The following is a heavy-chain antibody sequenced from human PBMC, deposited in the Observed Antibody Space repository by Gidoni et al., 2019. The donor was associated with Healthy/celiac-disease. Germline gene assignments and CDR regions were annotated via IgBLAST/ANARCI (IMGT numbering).Heavy chain of an antibody. CDR2: IYYSGST. D-gene: IGHD3-16*01. CDR1: GGSISSSY. V-gene: IGHV4-59*01. J-gene: IGHJ4*02. CDR3: ARDGDYDYVWGSYRYFDY. Sequence: QVQLQESGPGLVKPSETLSLTCPVAGGSISSSYWSWIRQPPGKGLEWIGYIYYSGSTNYNPSLKSRVTISVDTSKNQFSLKLSSVTAADTAVYYCARDGDYDYVWGSYRYFDYWGQGTLVTVSS.